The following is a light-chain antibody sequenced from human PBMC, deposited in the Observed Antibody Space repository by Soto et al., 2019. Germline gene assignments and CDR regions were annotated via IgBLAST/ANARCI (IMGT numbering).Light chain of an antibody. CDR3: SSYTSSRAYV. J-gene: IGLJ1*01. CDR1: SSDVGGYNY. CDR2: EVS. Sequence: QSALTQPASVSGSPGQSITIACTGTSSDVGGYNYVSWYQQHPGKAPKLMIHEVSNRPSGVSDRFSGSKSGNTASLTISGLQAEDEADDYCSSYTSSRAYVFGTGTKLTVL. V-gene: IGLV2-14*01.